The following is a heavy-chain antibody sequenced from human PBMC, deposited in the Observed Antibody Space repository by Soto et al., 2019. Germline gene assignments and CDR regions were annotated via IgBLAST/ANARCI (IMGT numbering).Heavy chain of an antibody. Sequence: GGSLRLSCAASGFTFSNYAMSWVRQAPGKGLEWVSVISGGGGNTYYADSVKGRFTISRDNSKNTLYLQMNSLRPEDTAVYYCANGGSILTNWGAYFDYWGQGTLVTVSS. CDR3: ANGGSILTNWGAYFDY. J-gene: IGHJ4*02. V-gene: IGHV3-23*01. CDR2: ISGGGGNT. D-gene: IGHD7-27*01. CDR1: GFTFSNYA.